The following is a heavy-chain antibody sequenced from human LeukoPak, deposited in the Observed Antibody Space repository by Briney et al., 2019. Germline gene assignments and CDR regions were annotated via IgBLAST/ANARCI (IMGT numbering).Heavy chain of an antibody. V-gene: IGHV3-66*04. J-gene: IGHJ2*01. CDR1: AFTVSHTY. Sequence: PGGSLRLSCPASAFTVSHTYMGWVRHAPGKGLEWVSLFYSDDKTYYADSVKGRFTISRDTSKNTLSLQMHRLRDADTAVYYCARLGSGYYFAFDLWGRGTLVTVSS. CDR3: ARLGSGYYFAFDL. CDR2: FYSDDKT. D-gene: IGHD3-22*01.